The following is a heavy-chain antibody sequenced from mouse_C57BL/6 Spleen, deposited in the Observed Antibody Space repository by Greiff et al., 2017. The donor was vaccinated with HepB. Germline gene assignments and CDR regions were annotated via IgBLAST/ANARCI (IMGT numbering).Heavy chain of an antibody. Sequence: EVKLVESGGGLVQPGGSMKLSCAASGFTFSDAWMDWVRQSPEKGLEWVAEIRNKANNHATYYAESVKGRFTISRDDSKSSVYLQMNSLRAEDTGIYYCTRPDGSSYERYWYFDVWGTGTTVTVSS. D-gene: IGHD1-1*01. CDR1: GFTFSDAW. CDR2: IRNKANNHAT. CDR3: TRPDGSSYERYWYFDV. V-gene: IGHV6-6*01. J-gene: IGHJ1*03.